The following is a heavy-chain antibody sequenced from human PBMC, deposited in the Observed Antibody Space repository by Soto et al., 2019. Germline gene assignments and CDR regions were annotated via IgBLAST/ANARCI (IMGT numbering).Heavy chain of an antibody. CDR1: GGTFSSYA. CDR2: IIPIFGTA. D-gene: IGHD3-3*01. J-gene: IGHJ3*02. Sequence: VKVSCKASGGTFSSYAISWVRQAPGQGLEWMGGIIPIFGTANYAQKFQGRVTITADESTSTAYMELSSLRSEDTAVYYCARALRFLEWSAGGAFDIWGQGTMVTVSS. V-gene: IGHV1-69*01. CDR3: ARALRFLEWSAGGAFDI.